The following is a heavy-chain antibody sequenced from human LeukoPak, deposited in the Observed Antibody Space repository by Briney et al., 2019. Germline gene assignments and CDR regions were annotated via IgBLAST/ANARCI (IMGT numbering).Heavy chain of an antibody. Sequence: GGSLRLSCAASGFTFSSYWMSWVRQAPGKGLEWVANIKQDGSEKYYVDSVKGRFTISRDNAKSSLYLQMNSLRAEDTAVYYCASQITMDTFDYWGQEPWSPSPQ. J-gene: IGHJ4*01. D-gene: IGHD3-10*01. CDR3: ASQITMDTFDY. CDR2: IKQDGSEK. CDR1: GFTFSSYW. V-gene: IGHV3-7*01.